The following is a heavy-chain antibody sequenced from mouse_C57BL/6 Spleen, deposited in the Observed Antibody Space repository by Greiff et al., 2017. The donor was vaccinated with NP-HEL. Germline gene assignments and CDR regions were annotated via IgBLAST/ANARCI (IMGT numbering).Heavy chain of an antibody. V-gene: IGHV1-82*01. Sequence: QVQLQQSGPELVKPGASVTISCKASGYAFSSSWMNWVKQRPGKGLEWIGRIYPGDGDTNYNGKFKGKATLTADKSSSTAYMQLSSLTSEDSAVYFCARSEMASFAYWGQGTLVTVSA. CDR3: ARSEMASFAY. CDR2: IYPGDGDT. CDR1: GYAFSSSW. J-gene: IGHJ3*01.